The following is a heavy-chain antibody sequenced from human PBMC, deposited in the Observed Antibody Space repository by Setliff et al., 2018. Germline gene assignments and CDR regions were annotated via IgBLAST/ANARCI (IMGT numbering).Heavy chain of an antibody. CDR1: GYTFTSYG. CDR3: ARDLGYYDSSGYYEG. D-gene: IGHD3-22*01. V-gene: IGHV1-18*01. Sequence: GASVKVSCKASGYTFTSYGISWVRQAPGQGLEWMGWISAYSGGTNYAQKFQGRVTITTDESTSTAYMELSSLRSEDTAVYYCARDLGYYDSSGYYEGWGQGTLVTVSS. J-gene: IGHJ4*02. CDR2: ISAYSGGT.